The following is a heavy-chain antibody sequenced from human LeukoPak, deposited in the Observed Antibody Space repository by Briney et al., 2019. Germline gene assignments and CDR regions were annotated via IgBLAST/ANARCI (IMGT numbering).Heavy chain of an antibody. Sequence: PGGSLRLSCAASGFTVSTNYMSCVRQAPGKGLEWVSAIYSGGSTYYADSVKGRFTISRDNSKNTLYLQMNSLRAEDTAVYYCARLWRGSGFDYWGQGTLVTVSS. CDR1: GFTVSTNY. CDR2: IYSGGST. V-gene: IGHV3-53*01. J-gene: IGHJ4*02. CDR3: ARLWRGSGFDY. D-gene: IGHD3-10*01.